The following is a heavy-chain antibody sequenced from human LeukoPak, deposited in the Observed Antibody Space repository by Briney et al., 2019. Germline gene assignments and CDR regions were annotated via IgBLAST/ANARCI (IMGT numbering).Heavy chain of an antibody. J-gene: IGHJ4*02. V-gene: IGHV3-21*01. Sequence: PGGSLRLSCAASGLTFSSYRMNWVRQAPGKGLEWVSSISSSGNYIYYADSVKGRFTISRDNAKNSLYLQMNSLRAEDTAVYYCARSGGGMDDYWGQGTLVIVSS. D-gene: IGHD3-16*01. CDR2: ISSSGNYI. CDR1: GLTFSSYR. CDR3: ARSGGGMDDY.